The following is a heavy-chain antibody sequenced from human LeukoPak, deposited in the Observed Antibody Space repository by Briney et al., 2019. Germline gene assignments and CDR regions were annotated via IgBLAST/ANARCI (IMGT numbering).Heavy chain of an antibody. D-gene: IGHD6-19*01. J-gene: IGHJ4*02. CDR1: GFTFSSYS. V-gene: IGHV3-21*01. CDR2: IRNSSSYI. Sequence: GGALRLSLAASGFTFSSYSMNRVRQAPGKGLEWVSFIRNSSSYIYYENSVKGRFTISRDNAKNSLYLQMNSQRAEDTAVYYCARPGIAVAGEFFDYWGQGSMVTVCS. CDR3: ARPGIAVAGEFFDY.